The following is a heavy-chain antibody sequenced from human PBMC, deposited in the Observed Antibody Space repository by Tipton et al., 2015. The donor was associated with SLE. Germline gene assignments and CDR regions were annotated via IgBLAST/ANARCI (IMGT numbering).Heavy chain of an antibody. Sequence: SLRLSCAAASGFTFSSYWMTWVRQAPGRGLEWVSYISSRGHTKYYADSVKGRFTISRDNAKNTLYLQMNSLRAEDTAVYYCAKGATFSGYPDAFDFWGPGTMVTVSS. V-gene: IGHV3-11*01. CDR1: GFTFSSYW. D-gene: IGHD5-12*01. J-gene: IGHJ3*01. CDR2: ISSRGHTK. CDR3: AKGATFSGYPDAFDF.